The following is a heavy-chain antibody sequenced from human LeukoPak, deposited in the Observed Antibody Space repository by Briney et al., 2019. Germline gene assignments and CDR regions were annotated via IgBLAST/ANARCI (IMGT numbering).Heavy chain of an antibody. CDR3: AKADRLRGYDY. D-gene: IGHD5-12*01. CDR1: GGSISSYY. CDR2: IYYSGST. J-gene: IGHJ4*02. V-gene: IGHV4-59*01. Sequence: TSETLSLTCTVSGGSISSYYWSWIRQPPGKGLEWIGYIYYSGSTNYNPSLKSRVTISVDTSKNQFSLKLSSVTAADTAVYYCAKADRLRGYDYWGQGTLVTVSS.